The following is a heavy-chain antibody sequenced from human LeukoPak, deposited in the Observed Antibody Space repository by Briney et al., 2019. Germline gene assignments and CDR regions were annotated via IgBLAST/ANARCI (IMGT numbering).Heavy chain of an antibody. Sequence: GGSLRLSCEASGFSVTSNYMSWVRQAPGKGLEWVAIIYSGGSTFYADSVKGRFTISRDNSKNTLYLQMNSLRAGDTAVYYCARDPGYNYGYDYWGQGTLVTVSS. D-gene: IGHD5-18*01. J-gene: IGHJ4*02. CDR1: GFSVTSNY. CDR2: IYSGGST. V-gene: IGHV3-53*01. CDR3: ARDPGYNYGYDY.